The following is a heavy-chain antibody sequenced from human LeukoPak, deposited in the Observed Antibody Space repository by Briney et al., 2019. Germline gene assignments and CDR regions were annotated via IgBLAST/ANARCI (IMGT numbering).Heavy chain of an antibody. CDR2: INPKNGGT. CDR3: ARGDSSGYHFFPTDY. D-gene: IGHD3-22*01. CDR1: GYTFTDYY. V-gene: IGHV1-2*02. J-gene: IGHJ4*02. Sequence: GASVKVSCKASGYTFTDYYMHWVRQAPGQGLEWMGWINPKNGGTKYAQTFQGRVTMTRDTSINTAYMELSSLRSDDTAVYYCARGDSSGYHFFPTDYWGQGTLVTVSS.